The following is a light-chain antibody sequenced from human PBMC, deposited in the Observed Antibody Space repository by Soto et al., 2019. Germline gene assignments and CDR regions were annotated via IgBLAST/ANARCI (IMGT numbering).Light chain of an antibody. CDR1: SGHSNYA. CDR3: QTWGSGIVV. Sequence: QLVLTQSPSASASLGASVKLTCTLSSGHSNYAIAWHQQQSAKGRRYLMKLNSDGSHSKGDGIPDRFSGTSSGAERCLTISSLQSEDEADYCCQTWGSGIVVFGGGTKPTVL. J-gene: IGLJ2*01. CDR2: LNSDGSH. V-gene: IGLV4-69*01.